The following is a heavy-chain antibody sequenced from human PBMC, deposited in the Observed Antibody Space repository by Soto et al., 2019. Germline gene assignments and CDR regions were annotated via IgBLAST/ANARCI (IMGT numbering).Heavy chain of an antibody. J-gene: IGHJ6*02. D-gene: IGHD2-21*01. CDR2: INPSSGAT. CDR1: GYSFTDYY. Sequence: GASVKVSCKASGYSFTDYYLHWVRQAPGQGLEWMGWINPSSGATQYAQNFQGRVSMTRVTSIRTAYMVLGSLRSGDTALYYCAKDPNIVVGTGGLDVRGQGTTVTVSS. V-gene: IGHV1-2*02. CDR3: AKDPNIVVGTGGLDV.